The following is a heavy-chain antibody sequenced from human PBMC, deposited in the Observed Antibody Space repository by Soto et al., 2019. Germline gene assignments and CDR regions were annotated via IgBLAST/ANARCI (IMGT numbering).Heavy chain of an antibody. CDR1: GGSISSQY. D-gene: IGHD3-10*01. CDR3: ARGGSGSTLDY. V-gene: IGHV4-59*11. CDR2: ISYSGST. J-gene: IGHJ4*02. Sequence: PSETLSLTCTVSGGSISSQYWSGIRQPPGKGLEWIGYISYSGSTKYNPSLKSRVTISGDTSKNQFSLKLNSVTAADTAVYFCARGGSGSTLDYWGQGTLVTVSS.